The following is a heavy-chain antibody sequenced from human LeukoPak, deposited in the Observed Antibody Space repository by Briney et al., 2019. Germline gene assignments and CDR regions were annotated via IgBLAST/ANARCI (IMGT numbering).Heavy chain of an antibody. CDR3: AGADLGATTVWAFDI. V-gene: IGHV1-69*13. CDR1: GGTFSSYA. Sequence: ASVKVSCKASGGTFSSYAISWVRQAPGQGLEWMGGIIPIFGTANYAQKFQGRVTITADESTSTAYMELSSLRSEDTAVYYCAGADLGATTVWAFDIWGQGTMVTVSS. CDR2: IIPIFGTA. J-gene: IGHJ3*02. D-gene: IGHD1-26*01.